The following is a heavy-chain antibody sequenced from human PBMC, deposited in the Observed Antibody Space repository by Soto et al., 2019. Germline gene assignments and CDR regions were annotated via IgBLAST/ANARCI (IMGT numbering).Heavy chain of an antibody. J-gene: IGHJ3*02. CDR2: IWYDGSNK. D-gene: IGHD4-17*01. CDR1: GFTFSSYG. V-gene: IGHV3-33*01. CDR3: ARDLSGDYGALDT. Sequence: QVQLVESGGGVAQPGRSLRLSCAPSGFTFSSYGMHWARQAPGKGLEWVAVIWYDGSNKVYADSVKGRFTISRDNSKNTLYLQMNSLRAEDTAVYYCARDLSGDYGALDTWGQGTMVTVSS.